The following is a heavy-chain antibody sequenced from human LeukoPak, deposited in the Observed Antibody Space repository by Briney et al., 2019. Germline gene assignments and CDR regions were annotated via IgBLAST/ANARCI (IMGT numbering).Heavy chain of an antibody. D-gene: IGHD1-14*01. V-gene: IGHV4-31*03. CDR2: IYYSGST. Sequence: PSETLSLTCTVSGGSISSGGYYWSWIRQHPGKGLEWIGYIYYSGSTYYNPSLKSRVTISVDTSKNQFPLKLSSVTAADTAVYYCARGWRTGIDCWGQGTLVTVSS. CDR1: GGSISSGGYY. CDR3: ARGWRTGIDC. J-gene: IGHJ4*02.